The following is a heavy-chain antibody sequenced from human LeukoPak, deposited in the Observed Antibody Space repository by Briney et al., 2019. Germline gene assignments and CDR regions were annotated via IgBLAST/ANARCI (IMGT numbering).Heavy chain of an antibody. D-gene: IGHD3-3*01. Sequence: GGCLRLSCYVSGFTFSDSVIHWVRHAAGKGLEWVGRIRSKTKSGETAYAASVKGRFTISRDDSKDTAYLQMNSLKPEDTAVYYCSSPAHDFDIWSGYYSLWGRGTQVTVSS. J-gene: IGHJ4*01. CDR1: GFTFSDSV. CDR2: IRSKTKSGET. V-gene: IGHV3-73*01. CDR3: SSPAHDFDIWSGYYSL.